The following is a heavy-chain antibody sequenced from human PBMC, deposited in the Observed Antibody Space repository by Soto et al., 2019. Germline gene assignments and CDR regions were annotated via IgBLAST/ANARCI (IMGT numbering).Heavy chain of an antibody. J-gene: IGHJ5*02. V-gene: IGHV4-39*01. CDR3: ARGLDYYDSSGYYHNWFDP. CDR2: IYYSGST. D-gene: IGHD3-22*01. Sequence: QLQLQESGPGLVKPSETLSLTCTVSGGSISSSSYYWGWIRQPPGKGLEWIGSIYYSGSTYYNPSLKSRVPISVDTSKNQFSLKLSSVTAADTAVYYCARGLDYYDSSGYYHNWFDPWGQGTLVTVSS. CDR1: GGSISSSSYY.